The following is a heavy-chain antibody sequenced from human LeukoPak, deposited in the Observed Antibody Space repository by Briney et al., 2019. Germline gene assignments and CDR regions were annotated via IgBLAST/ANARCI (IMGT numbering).Heavy chain of an antibody. CDR1: GFTFSSYA. D-gene: IGHD3-10*01. J-gene: IGHJ2*01. Sequence: PGGSLRLSCAASGFTFSSYAMSWVRQAPGKGLEWVANIKQDGSEKYYVDSVKGRFTITRDHAKNSLYLQMNSLRAEDTAVYYCARDRGGYWYFDLWGRGTLVTVSS. CDR3: ARDRGGYWYFDL. CDR2: IKQDGSEK. V-gene: IGHV3-7*01.